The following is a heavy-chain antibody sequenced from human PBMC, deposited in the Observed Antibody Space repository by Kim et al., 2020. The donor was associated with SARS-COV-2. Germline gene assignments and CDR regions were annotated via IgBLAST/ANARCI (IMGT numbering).Heavy chain of an antibody. J-gene: IGHJ4*02. CDR3: AKERASIGEPLFDS. CDR2: VDGRGRQT. V-gene: IGHV3-23*01. Sequence: GGSLRLSCTASGFTFSTFAMSWVRQTPGKGLEWVSGVDGRGRQTFYADSVKGRFTISRDNSKNTVYLQMKSLRDEDTALYFCAKERASIGEPLFDSWGQGSLVTVSS. D-gene: IGHD3-10*01. CDR1: GFTFSTFA.